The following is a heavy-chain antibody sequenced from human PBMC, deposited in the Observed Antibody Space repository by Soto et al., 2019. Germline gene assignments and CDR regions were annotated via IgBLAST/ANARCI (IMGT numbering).Heavy chain of an antibody. V-gene: IGHV5-51*03. CDR2: IYSGDSDT. J-gene: IGHJ6*02. D-gene: IGHD4-17*01. Sequence: EVQLVQSGAEVKKPGESLKISCKGSGYSFTSYWIGWVRQMPGKGLEWLGIIYSGDSDTRFSQSFQGQVTISADKAITTAYLQWSSLNASDTAMYYCARLLTDLATVTTWVVWGSCYYYGLDAVGQGTTVTVSS. CDR3: ARLLTDLATVTTWVVWGSCYYYGLDA. CDR1: GYSFTSYW.